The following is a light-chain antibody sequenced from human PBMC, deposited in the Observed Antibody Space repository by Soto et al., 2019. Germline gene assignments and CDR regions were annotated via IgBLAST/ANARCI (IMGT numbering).Light chain of an antibody. CDR1: PSVTSF. Sequence: LVWTQSPATLSLSKGERATLSSRSSPSVTSFLAWYQQKPGQAPRLLIYGAFNRATGIPARFSGSGSGTDFTLTISSLEPEDSAVYYCQQRNDWPPVTFGQGTRLEIK. CDR3: QQRNDWPPVT. J-gene: IGKJ5*01. CDR2: GAF. V-gene: IGKV3-11*01.